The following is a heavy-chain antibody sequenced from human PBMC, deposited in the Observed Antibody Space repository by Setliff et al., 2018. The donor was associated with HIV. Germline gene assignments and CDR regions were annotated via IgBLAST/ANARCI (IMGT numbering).Heavy chain of an antibody. Sequence: GASVKVSCKASGYTLTDFYIHWVRQAPGQGLEWMGWISPYNGNTNYAPELHGRVTMTTDTSTSTASLELRSLRSDDTAVYYCARDRIPSKWFDPWGQGTLVTV. CDR3: ARDRIPSKWFDP. CDR1: GYTLTDFY. J-gene: IGHJ5*02. CDR2: ISPYNGNT. V-gene: IGHV1-18*04.